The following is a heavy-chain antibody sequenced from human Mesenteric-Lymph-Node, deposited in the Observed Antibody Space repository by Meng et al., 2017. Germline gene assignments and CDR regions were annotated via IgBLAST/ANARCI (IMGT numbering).Heavy chain of an antibody. J-gene: IGHJ3*02. V-gene: IGHV1-69*13. CDR3: ARANRKWLAAAFDI. CDR2: IIPIFGTA. CDR1: GGTFSSYA. Sequence: SVKVSCKASGGTFSSYAISWVRQAPGQGLEWMGGIIPIFGTANYAQKFQGRVTITADESTSTAYMELSSLRSEDTAVYYCARANRKWLAAAFDIWGQGTMVTVSS. D-gene: IGHD6-19*01.